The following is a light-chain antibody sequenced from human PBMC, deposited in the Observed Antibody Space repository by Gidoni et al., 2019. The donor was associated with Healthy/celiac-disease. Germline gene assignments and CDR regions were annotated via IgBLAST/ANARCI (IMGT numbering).Light chain of an antibody. CDR3: AAWDDSLNGLV. CDR2: SNN. J-gene: IGLJ3*02. V-gene: IGLV1-44*01. Sequence: QSVLTQPPSASGTPGQRVTISCSGSSSNIGSNTVHWYQQRPGTAPKRLIYSNNQRPSGVPDRFSGSKSGTSASLAISGLQSEDEADYYCAAWDDSLNGLVFGGGTKLTVL. CDR1: SSNIGSNT.